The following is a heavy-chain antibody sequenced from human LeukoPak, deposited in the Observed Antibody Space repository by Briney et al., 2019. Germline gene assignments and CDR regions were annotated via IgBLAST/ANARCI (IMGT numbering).Heavy chain of an antibody. V-gene: IGHV3-21*01. CDR1: GFTFSSYS. CDR2: ISSSSAYI. Sequence: GGSLRLSCAAAGFTFSSYSMSWVRQAPGKGLEWVSSISSSSAYIYYANSVKDRFTISRDNAKNSLYLQMNTLRAEDTAVYYCARGAYYYDSSCYNPPPTRHDYQGQGTMVTVSS. CDR3: ARGAYYYDSSCYNPPPTRHDY. D-gene: IGHD3-22*01. J-gene: IGHJ4*02.